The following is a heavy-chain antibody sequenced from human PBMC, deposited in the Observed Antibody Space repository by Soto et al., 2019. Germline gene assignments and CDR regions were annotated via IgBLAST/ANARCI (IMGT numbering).Heavy chain of an antibody. D-gene: IGHD3-9*01. J-gene: IGHJ4*02. V-gene: IGHV3-7*01. CDR2: IKQDGSEK. CDR1: GFTFSSYW. CDR3: ARFTRDYDILTGYRFDY. Sequence: GGSLRLSCAASGFTFSSYWMSWVRQAPGKGLEWVANIKQDGSEKYYVDSVKGRFTISRDNAKNSLYLQMNSLRAEDTAVYYCARFTRDYDILTGYRFDYWGQGTLVTVSS.